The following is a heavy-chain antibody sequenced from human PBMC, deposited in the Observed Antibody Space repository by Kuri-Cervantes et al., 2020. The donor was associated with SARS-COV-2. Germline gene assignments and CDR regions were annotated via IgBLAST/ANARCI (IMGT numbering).Heavy chain of an antibody. J-gene: IGHJ6*03. CDR3: AKAGYIAAAGAYYYYYMDV. Sequence: GGSLRLSCAASGFTFSSYAMSWVRQAPGKGLGGVSAISGSGGSTYYADSVKGRFTISRDNSKNTLYLQMNSLRAEDTAVYYCAKAGYIAAAGAYYYYYMDVWGKGTTVTVSS. CDR1: GFTFSSYA. V-gene: IGHV3-23*01. CDR2: ISGSGGST. D-gene: IGHD6-13*01.